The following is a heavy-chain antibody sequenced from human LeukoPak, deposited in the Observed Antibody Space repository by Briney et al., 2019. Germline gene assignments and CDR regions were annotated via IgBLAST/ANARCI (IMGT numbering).Heavy chain of an antibody. CDR2: INHSGST. Sequence: SETLSLTCAVYGGSFSGYYWSWIRQPPGKGLEWIGEINHSGSTNYNPSLKSRVTISVDTSKNQFSLKLSSVTAADTAVYYCARGSSSWYGRYNWFDPWGQGTLVTVSP. CDR1: GGSFSGYY. J-gene: IGHJ5*02. CDR3: ARGSSSWYGRYNWFDP. D-gene: IGHD6-13*01. V-gene: IGHV4-34*01.